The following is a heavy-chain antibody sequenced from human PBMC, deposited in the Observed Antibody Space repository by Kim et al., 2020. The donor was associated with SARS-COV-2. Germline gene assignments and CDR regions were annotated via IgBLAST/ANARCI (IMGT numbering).Heavy chain of an antibody. J-gene: IGHJ4*01. CDR1: GFTFSDYY. CDR2: IENSGSYT. Sequence: GGSLRLSCAASGFTFSDYYMSWIRQAPGRGLEWVAHIENSGSYTVYADSVKGRFTISRDNAKNSLYVQMNSLRAEDTAVYYCARVALVRGVINYYFDYWG. D-gene: IGHD3-10*01. CDR3: ARVALVRGVINYYFDY. V-gene: IGHV3-11*03.